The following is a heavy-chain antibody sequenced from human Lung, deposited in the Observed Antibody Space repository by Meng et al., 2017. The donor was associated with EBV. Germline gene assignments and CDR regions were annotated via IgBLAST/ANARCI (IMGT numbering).Heavy chain of an antibody. V-gene: IGHV7-4-1*02. Sequence: LLVQAGVGLKKPGASVKVSCKASGYTFTRHAINWVRQAPGQGLEWMGWMNTKTGNPTYAQGFTGRFVFSLDTSVSTAYLQISSLKAEDTAMYYCARDDNGAPDYWGQGTLVTVSS. CDR1: GYTFTRHA. D-gene: IGHD1-14*01. CDR3: ARDDNGAPDY. J-gene: IGHJ4*02. CDR2: MNTKTGNP.